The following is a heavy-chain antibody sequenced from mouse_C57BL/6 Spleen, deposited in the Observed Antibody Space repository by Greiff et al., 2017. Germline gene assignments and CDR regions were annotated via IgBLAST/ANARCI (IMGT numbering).Heavy chain of an antibody. CDR2: ISSGSSTI. D-gene: IGHD2-5*01. J-gene: IGHJ4*01. Sequence: EVNVVESGGGLVKPGGSLKLSCAASGFTFSDYGMHWVRQAPEKGLEWVAYISSGSSTIYYADTVKGRFTISRDNAKNTLFLQLPRLRSEDTAMYYCARKAYYSNYEKNYYAMDYWGQGTSVTVSS. V-gene: IGHV5-17*01. CDR1: GFTFSDYG. CDR3: ARKAYYSNYEKNYYAMDY.